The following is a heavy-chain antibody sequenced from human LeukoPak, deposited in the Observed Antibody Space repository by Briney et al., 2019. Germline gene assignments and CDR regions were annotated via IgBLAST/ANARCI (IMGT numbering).Heavy chain of an antibody. J-gene: IGHJ6*02. Sequence: GGSLRLSCAASGFTFSSYAMSWVRQAPGKGLEWVSSIPGSGGGDTTYYADSVKGRFTISRDNAKNSLYLQMNSLRAEDTAVYYCARDEDYSNYGLYYYYYGMDVWGQGTTVTVSS. V-gene: IGHV3-23*01. D-gene: IGHD4-11*01. CDR1: GFTFSSYA. CDR3: ARDEDYSNYGLYYYYYGMDV. CDR2: IPGSGGGDTT.